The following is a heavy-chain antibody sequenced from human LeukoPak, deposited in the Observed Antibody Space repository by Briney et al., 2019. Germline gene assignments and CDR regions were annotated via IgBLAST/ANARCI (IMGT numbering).Heavy chain of an antibody. Sequence: SGPTLVNPTQTLTLTCAFSGFLFSTSGVGEGWIRQPPGEALEWLALIYWDGDTRYSPSLKNRLTITKDTSKNQVLLTMTNMDPVDTATYYCAHKNNWVFHHWGQGTLVTVSS. J-gene: IGHJ4*02. V-gene: IGHV2-5*02. CDR2: IYWDGDT. CDR1: GFLFSTSGVG. CDR3: AHKNNWVFHH. D-gene: IGHD1-1*01.